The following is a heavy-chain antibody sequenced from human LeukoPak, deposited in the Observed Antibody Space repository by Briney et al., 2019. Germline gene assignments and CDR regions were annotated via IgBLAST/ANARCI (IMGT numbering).Heavy chain of an antibody. Sequence: RSGGSLRLSCAASGFIFDEYGMSWVRQAPGKGLEWVSGINWNGANTGYGDSVKGRFTISRDNAKNSLHLQMSSLRAEDTALYHCARVQYDTIGYHIAFDIWGQRPMASVSS. D-gene: IGHD3-22*01. V-gene: IGHV3-20*01. CDR2: INWNGANT. CDR1: GFIFDEYG. CDR3: ARVQYDTIGYHIAFDI. J-gene: IGHJ3*02.